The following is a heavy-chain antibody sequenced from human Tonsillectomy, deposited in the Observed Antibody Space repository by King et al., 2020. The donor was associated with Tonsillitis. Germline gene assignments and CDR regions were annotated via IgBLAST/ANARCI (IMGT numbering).Heavy chain of an antibody. V-gene: IGHV3-30*04. CDR3: ARDRFRFCSGGSCYSRGLDY. D-gene: IGHD2-15*01. CDR2: ISDDGINK. CDR1: GFSFSSYA. Sequence: VQLVESGGGVVQPWRSLRLSCAASGFSFSSYAMRCVRQAPGKGLEWVAVISDDGINKKYADSVTGRFTISTDNSKNTLYLQMNSLRAEDTAVYYCARDRFRFCSGGSCYSRGLDYWGQGTLVTVSS. J-gene: IGHJ4*02.